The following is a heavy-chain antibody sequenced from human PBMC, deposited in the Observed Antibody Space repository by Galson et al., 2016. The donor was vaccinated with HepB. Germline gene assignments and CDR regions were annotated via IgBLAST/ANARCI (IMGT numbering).Heavy chain of an antibody. D-gene: IGHD1-26*01. Sequence: SLRLSCAASGFTFNTYGMHWVRQAPGKGLEWVAVIWYDGSNKYYADSVKGRFTISRDNSKNTLYLQMNSLRAEDTAVYYCAKVLVREAYYCYGMDVWGQG. V-gene: IGHV3-33*06. CDR1: GFTFNTYG. J-gene: IGHJ6*01. CDR3: AKVLVREAYYCYGMDV. CDR2: IWYDGSNK.